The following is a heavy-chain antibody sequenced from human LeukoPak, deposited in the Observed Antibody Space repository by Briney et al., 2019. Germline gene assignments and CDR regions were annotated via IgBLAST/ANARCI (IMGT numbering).Heavy chain of an antibody. D-gene: IGHD4-23*01. CDR1: GFTFSSYW. V-gene: IGHV3-74*01. CDR2: INSDGSST. J-gene: IGHJ4*02. CDR3: SRAGKNYRGPVSDL. Sequence: GGSLRLSCAASGFTFSSYWMHWVRQAPGKGLVWVSRINSDGSSTNHADSVKGRFTISRDNAKNTLYLQMNSLRAEDTAVYYCSRAGKNYRGPVSDLGGQGTLVTVSS.